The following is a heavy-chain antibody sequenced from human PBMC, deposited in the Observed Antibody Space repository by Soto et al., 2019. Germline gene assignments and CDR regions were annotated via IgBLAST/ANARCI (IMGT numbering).Heavy chain of an antibody. D-gene: IGHD4-17*01. Sequence: PGGSLRLSCAASGFTFSSFALNWVRQAPGKGLEWVAVISYDGSNKYYADSVKGRFTISRDNSKNTLYLQMNSLRAEDTAVYYCAKDITVTTGGDAFDIWGQGTMVTVSS. CDR2: ISYDGSNK. V-gene: IGHV3-30*18. CDR3: AKDITVTTGGDAFDI. CDR1: GFTFSSFA. J-gene: IGHJ3*02.